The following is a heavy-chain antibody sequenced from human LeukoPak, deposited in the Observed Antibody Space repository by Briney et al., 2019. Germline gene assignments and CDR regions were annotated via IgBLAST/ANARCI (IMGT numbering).Heavy chain of an antibody. J-gene: IGHJ5*01. CDR2: IPYDSSNK. CDR3: AKNRIPTSIIPDS. Sequence: GGSLRLSCAASGFTFSSHGMHWVRQTPGKGLEWVAVIPYDSSNKYYTDSVKGRFTISRDNSKNTLLLQMNSLRAEDTAVYYCAKNRIPTSIIPDSWGQGTLVTVSS. D-gene: IGHD2-2*02. CDR1: GFTFSSHG. V-gene: IGHV3-30*18.